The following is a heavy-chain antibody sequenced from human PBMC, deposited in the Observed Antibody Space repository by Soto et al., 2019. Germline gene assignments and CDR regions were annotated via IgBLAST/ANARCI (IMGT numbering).Heavy chain of an antibody. D-gene: IGHD3-22*01. J-gene: IGHJ4*02. CDR1: GGSIRSGDDY. CDR3: AREGGSSGYYN. CDR2: IYYSGST. V-gene: IGHV4-30-4*01. Sequence: TLSLTCTVSGGSIRSGDDYWSWIRQPPGKGLEWIGYIYYSGSTYYNPSLKSRVTISLDTSKSQSSLKLSSATAADTAVYYCAREGGSSGYYNWGQGTLVTVSS.